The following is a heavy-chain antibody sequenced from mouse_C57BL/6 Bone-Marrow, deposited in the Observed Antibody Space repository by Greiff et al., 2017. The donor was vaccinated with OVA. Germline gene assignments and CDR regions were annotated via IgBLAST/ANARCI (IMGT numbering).Heavy chain of an antibody. Sequence: QVQLQQSGPGLVAPSQSLSITCTVSGFSLTSYGLSWVRQPPGKGLEWLGVIWGDGSTNDHSALISRLSISKDNSKSQVFLKLNSLQTDDTDTYYSAKTMVTTGSSYWYFDVWGTGTTVTVSS. CDR1: GFSLTSYG. CDR2: IWGDGST. CDR3: AKTMVTTGSSYWYFDV. V-gene: IGHV2-3*01. J-gene: IGHJ1*03. D-gene: IGHD2-2*01.